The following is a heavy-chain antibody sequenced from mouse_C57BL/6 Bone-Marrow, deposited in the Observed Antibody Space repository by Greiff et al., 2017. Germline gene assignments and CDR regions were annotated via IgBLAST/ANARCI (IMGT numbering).Heavy chain of an antibody. CDR3: ARGLRSLYYAMDY. CDR2: INPYNGGT. J-gene: IGHJ4*01. V-gene: IGHV1-19*01. CDR1: GYTFTDYY. D-gene: IGHD1-1*01. Sequence: EVQGVESGPVLVKPGASVKMSCKASGYTFTDYYMNWVKQSHGKSLEWIGVINPYNGGTSYNQKFKGKATLTVDKSSSTAYMELNSLTSEDSAVYYCARGLRSLYYAMDYRGQGTSVTVSS.